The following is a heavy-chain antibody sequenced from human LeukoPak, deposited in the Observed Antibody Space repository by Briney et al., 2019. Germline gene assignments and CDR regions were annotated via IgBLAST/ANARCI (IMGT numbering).Heavy chain of an antibody. J-gene: IGHJ5*02. Sequence: SETLSLTCAVYGGSFSGYYWSWIRQPPGKGLEWIGEINHSGSTNYNPSLKSRVTISVDTSKNQSSLKLSSVTAADTAVYYCAGAYCSSTSCYLFDPWGQGTLVTISS. V-gene: IGHV4-34*01. D-gene: IGHD2-2*01. CDR2: INHSGST. CDR1: GGSFSGYY. CDR3: AGAYCSSTSCYLFDP.